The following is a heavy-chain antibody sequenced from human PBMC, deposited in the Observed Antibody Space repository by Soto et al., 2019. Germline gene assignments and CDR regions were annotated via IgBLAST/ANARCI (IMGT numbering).Heavy chain of an antibody. CDR2: MYNSGST. CDR1: GGSISSYY. CDR3: ARGACSGGSCYFDFFDY. J-gene: IGHJ4*02. Sequence: SETLSLTCTVSGGSISSYYWSWIRQPPGKGLEWIGYMYNSGSTNYNPSLKSRVTISVDTSKNQFSLNLSSVTAADTAAYYCARGACSGGSCYFDFFDYWGQGTLVTVSS. V-gene: IGHV4-59*01. D-gene: IGHD2-15*01.